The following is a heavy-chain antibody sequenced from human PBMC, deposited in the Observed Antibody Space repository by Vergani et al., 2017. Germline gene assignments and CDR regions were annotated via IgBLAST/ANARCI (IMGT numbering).Heavy chain of an antibody. V-gene: IGHV1-69*17. CDR1: GGTFSSYA. Sequence: QVQLVQSGAEVKKPGSSVKVSCKASGGTFSSYAISWVRQAPGQGLEWMGGMIPIFGIANYAQKFQGRVTITADKSTSTAYMELSSLRSVDTAVYYCARREDANWGKAQPIDYWYFDLWGRGTLVTVSS. CDR2: MIPIFGIA. J-gene: IGHJ2*01. CDR3: ARREDANWGKAQPIDYWYFDL. D-gene: IGHD7-27*01.